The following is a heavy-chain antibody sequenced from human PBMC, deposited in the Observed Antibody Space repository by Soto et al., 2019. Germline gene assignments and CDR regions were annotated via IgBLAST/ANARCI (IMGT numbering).Heavy chain of an antibody. D-gene: IGHD3-22*01. V-gene: IGHV2-5*02. CDR1: GFSLRTSGVG. CDR2: IYWDNDK. CDR3: AHTYETSWRNFGY. J-gene: IGHJ4*02. Sequence: QITLKESGPTLVKPTQTLTLTCTFSGFSLRTSGVGVGWIRQPPGKALEWLELIYWDNDKRSSPSLRSRLTITKDTSKNQVVLTVANVDPVGTATYYCAHTYETSWRNFGYWAQGILVTVSS.